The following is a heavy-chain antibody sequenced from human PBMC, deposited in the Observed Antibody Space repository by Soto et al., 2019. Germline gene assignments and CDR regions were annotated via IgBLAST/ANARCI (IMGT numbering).Heavy chain of an antibody. CDR1: GFTFSSYA. Sequence: GGSLRLSCAASGFTFSSYAMSWVRQAPGKGLEWVSAISGRGGSTYYADSVKGRFTISRDNSKNTLYLQMNSLRAVDTAVCYCAEQSEGAFDIWGKGTIVTVSS. J-gene: IGHJ3*02. CDR2: ISGRGGST. V-gene: IGHV3-23*01. D-gene: IGHD3-3*01. CDR3: AEQSEGAFDI.